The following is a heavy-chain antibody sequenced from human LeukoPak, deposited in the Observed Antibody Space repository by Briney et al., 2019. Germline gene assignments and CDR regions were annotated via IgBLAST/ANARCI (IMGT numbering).Heavy chain of an antibody. CDR3: ARNGGGSIAAEEYYFDY. CDR1: GYTFASYG. Sequence: ASVKVSFKTSGYTFASYGVSWVRQAPGQGLEWMGWISGYNGNTNYAQKLQGRVTMTTDTSTSTAYMELRSLRSDDTAVYYCARNGGGSIAAEEYYFDYWGQGTLVTVSS. D-gene: IGHD6-13*01. V-gene: IGHV1-18*01. J-gene: IGHJ4*02. CDR2: ISGYNGNT.